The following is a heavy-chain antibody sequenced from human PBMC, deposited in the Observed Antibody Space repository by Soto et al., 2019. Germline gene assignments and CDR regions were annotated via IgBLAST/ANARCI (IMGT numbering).Heavy chain of an antibody. V-gene: IGHV1-46*01. CDR1: GYTFTSYY. J-gene: IGHJ6*02. CDR2: INPSGGST. D-gene: IGHD3-3*01. Sequence: ASLKVSCKASGYTFTSYYMHWVRQAPGQGLEWMGIINPSGGSTSYAQKFQGRVTVTRDTSTSTVYMELSSLRSEDTAVYYCARDFWRGVSRKGYYYYGMDVWGQGTTVTVSS. CDR3: ARDFWRGVSRKGYYYYGMDV.